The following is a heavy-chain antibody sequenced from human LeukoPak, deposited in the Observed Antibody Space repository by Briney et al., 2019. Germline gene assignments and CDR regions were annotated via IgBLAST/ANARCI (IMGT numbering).Heavy chain of an antibody. CDR1: GGSFSGYY. J-gene: IGHJ4*02. CDR3: ARGKYSSGWYLDF. D-gene: IGHD6-19*01. V-gene: IGHV4-34*01. Sequence: PSETLSRTCAVYGGSFSGYYWSWIRQPPGKGLEWIGYFDNSDSTNYNPSLKNRVTISEDTSKNQFALELRSVTAADTAIYYCARGKYSSGWYLDFWGQGTLVTVSS. CDR2: FDNSDST.